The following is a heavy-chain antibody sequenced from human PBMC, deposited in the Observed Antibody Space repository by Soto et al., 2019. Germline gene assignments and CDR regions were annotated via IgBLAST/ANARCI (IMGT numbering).Heavy chain of an antibody. CDR3: ARGAAVALYYYYYGMDG. V-gene: IGHV1-2*04. Sequence: ASVKVSCKASGYTFTGYYMHWVRQAPGQGLEWMGWINPNSGGTNYAQKFQGWVTMTRDTSISTAYMELSRLRSDDTAVYYCARGAAVALYYYYYGMDGWGQGTTVTVSS. CDR1: GYTFTGYY. D-gene: IGHD6-19*01. CDR2: INPNSGGT. J-gene: IGHJ6*02.